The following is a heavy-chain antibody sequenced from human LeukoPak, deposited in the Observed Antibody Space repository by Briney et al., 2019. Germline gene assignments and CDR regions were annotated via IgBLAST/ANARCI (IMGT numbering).Heavy chain of an antibody. CDR3: AREEQQLVYFDH. D-gene: IGHD6-13*01. CDR2: ISSSSSYI. V-gene: IGHV3-21*01. Sequence: GGSLRLSCAASGFTFISYTMNWVRQAPGKGLEWVSSISSSSSYIYYADSVKGRFTVSRDNAKNSLYLQMNSLRAEDTAVYYCAREEQQLVYFDHWGQGTLVTVSS. CDR1: GFTFISYT. J-gene: IGHJ4*02.